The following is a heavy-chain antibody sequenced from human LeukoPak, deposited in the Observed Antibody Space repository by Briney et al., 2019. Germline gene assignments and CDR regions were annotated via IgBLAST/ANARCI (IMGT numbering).Heavy chain of an antibody. CDR3: ARGPPLRIAAAGTAAYY. Sequence: ASVKVSCKASGYTFASYDINWVRQATGQGLEWMGWMNPNSGNTGYAQKFQGGVTITRNTSISTAYMELSSLRSEDTAVYYCARGPPLRIAAAGTAAYYWGQGTLVTVSS. J-gene: IGHJ4*02. V-gene: IGHV1-8*03. CDR1: GYTFASYD. D-gene: IGHD6-13*01. CDR2: MNPNSGNT.